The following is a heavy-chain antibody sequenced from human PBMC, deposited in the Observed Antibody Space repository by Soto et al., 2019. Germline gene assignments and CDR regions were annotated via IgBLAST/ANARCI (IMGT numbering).Heavy chain of an antibody. Sequence: QVQLVESGGGVVQPGRSLRLSCAASGFTFSSYGMHWVRQAPGKGLEWVAVISFDGRTTYYADAVKGRFTISRDNSENTLYLQMSNLRAEDTAVYYCTRESNDQDSNSKWAFDDWGQGSLVTVSS. V-gene: IGHV3-30*03. CDR2: ISFDGRTT. CDR1: GFTFSSYG. D-gene: IGHD1-26*01. J-gene: IGHJ4*02. CDR3: TRESNDQDSNSKWAFDD.